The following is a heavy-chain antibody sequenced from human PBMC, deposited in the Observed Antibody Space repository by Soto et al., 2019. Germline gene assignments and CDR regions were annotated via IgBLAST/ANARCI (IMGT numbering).Heavy chain of an antibody. J-gene: IGHJ6*02. D-gene: IGHD6-13*01. CDR3: ARDGYNGMDV. Sequence: SETLSLTCAVSGYSISSGYYWGWIRQPPGKGLEWIGSVYHSGSTYYNPSLKSRVTISVDTSKNQFSLKLSSVTAADTAVYYCARDGYNGMDVWGQGTTVTVSS. V-gene: IGHV4-38-2*02. CDR2: VYHSGST. CDR1: GYSISSGYY.